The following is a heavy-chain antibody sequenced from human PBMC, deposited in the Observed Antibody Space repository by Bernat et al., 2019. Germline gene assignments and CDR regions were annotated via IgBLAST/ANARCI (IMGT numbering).Heavy chain of an antibody. Sequence: EVQLLESGGGLVQPGGSLRLSCAASGFTFSSYAMSWVRQAPGKGLEWISGISNSGGSKYYADSVKGRFTISRDNSKDTLYLQMNSLRAEDTAVYYCAKELRAADAFDIWGQGTMVTVSS. CDR2: ISNSGGSK. J-gene: IGHJ3*02. D-gene: IGHD3-16*01. CDR3: AKELRAADAFDI. V-gene: IGHV3-23*01. CDR1: GFTFSSYA.